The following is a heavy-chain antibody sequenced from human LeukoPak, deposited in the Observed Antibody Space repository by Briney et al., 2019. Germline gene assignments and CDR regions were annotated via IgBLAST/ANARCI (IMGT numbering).Heavy chain of an antibody. J-gene: IGHJ4*02. D-gene: IGHD3-10*01. Sequence: GGSLRLSCAASGFTFSSYAMSWVRQAPGKGLERVSAISGSGGSTYYADSVKGRFTISRDNSKNTLYLQMNSLRVEDTAVYYCARVPSYGSGSYSFDYWGQGTLVTVSS. CDR1: GFTFSSYA. CDR3: ARVPSYGSGSYSFDY. V-gene: IGHV3-23*01. CDR2: ISGSGGST.